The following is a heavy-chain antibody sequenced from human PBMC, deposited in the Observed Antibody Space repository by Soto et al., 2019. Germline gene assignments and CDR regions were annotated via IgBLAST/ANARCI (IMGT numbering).Heavy chain of an antibody. CDR2: ISAYNGNT. CDR1: GYTFTSYG. D-gene: IGHD2-2*01. J-gene: IGHJ5*02. CDR3: ARGGYCSSTSCQPGNWFDP. Sequence: QVQLVQSGAEVKKPGASVKFSCKASGYTFTSYGISWVRQAPGQGLEGMGWISAYNGNTNYAQKLQGRVTMTTDTSTSTAYMELRSLRSDDTAVYYCARGGYCSSTSCQPGNWFDPWGQGTLVTVSS. V-gene: IGHV1-18*01.